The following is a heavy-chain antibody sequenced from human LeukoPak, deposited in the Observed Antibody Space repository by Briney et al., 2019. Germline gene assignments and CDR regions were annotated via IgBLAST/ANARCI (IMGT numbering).Heavy chain of an antibody. CDR2: IYYSGYT. V-gene: IGHV4-59*01. J-gene: IGHJ6*03. Sequence: PSETLSLTCTVCGGSISSYYWSWIRQPPGKGLNWIGNIYYSGYTTYSPSLRSRVTISVDTSKTQFSLKLSSVTAADTAVYYCARETSQKGAHYMDVWGKGTTITISS. D-gene: IGHD3-16*01. CDR1: GGSISSYY. CDR3: ARETSQKGAHYMDV.